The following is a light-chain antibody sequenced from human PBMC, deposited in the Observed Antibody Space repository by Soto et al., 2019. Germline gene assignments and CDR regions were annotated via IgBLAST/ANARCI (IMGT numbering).Light chain of an antibody. CDR3: QHSYSTLWT. CDR2: AAS. J-gene: IGKJ1*01. Sequence: DIQTTQSPSSLSASVGDRVTITCRASQSISSYLNWYQQKPGKAPKLLIYAASSLQSGVPSRFSGSGSGTDFTLTISSLQPEDFATYYCQHSYSTLWTFGQGTKVEVK. V-gene: IGKV1-39*01. CDR1: QSISSY.